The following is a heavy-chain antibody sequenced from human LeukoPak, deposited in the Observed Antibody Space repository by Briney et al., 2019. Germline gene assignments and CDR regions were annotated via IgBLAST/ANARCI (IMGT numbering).Heavy chain of an antibody. CDR2: ISAYNGNT. J-gene: IGHJ4*02. CDR1: GGTFSSYA. V-gene: IGHV1-18*01. Sequence: GASVKVSCKASGGTFSSYAISWVRQAPGQGLEWMGWISAYNGNTNYAQKLQGRVTMTTDTSTSTAYMELRSLRSDDTAVYYCARAPEGHFDYWGQGTLVTVSS. CDR3: ARAPEGHFDY.